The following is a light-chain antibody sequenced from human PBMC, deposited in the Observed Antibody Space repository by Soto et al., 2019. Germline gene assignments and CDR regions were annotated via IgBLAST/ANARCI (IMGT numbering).Light chain of an antibody. CDR2: AAS. J-gene: IGKJ4*01. Sequence: EIVMTQSPATLSVSPGERATLSCRASQNVNNYLAWYQQKPGQAPRLLIYAASTRATGIPARFSGSGSGTEFTLTITSLHSEGFAAYYCHHHNNRSLTFGGGTKVESK. V-gene: IGKV3-15*01. CDR1: QNVNNY. CDR3: HHHNNRSLT.